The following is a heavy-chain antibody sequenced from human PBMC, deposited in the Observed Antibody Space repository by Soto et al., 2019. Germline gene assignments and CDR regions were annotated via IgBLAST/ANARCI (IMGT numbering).Heavy chain of an antibody. CDR3: AKDLYTSGWYNSFDP. CDR1: RFTLSNCG. V-gene: IGHV3-30*18. D-gene: IGHD6-19*01. Sequence: QVQLVESGGGVVQPGGSLILSCAASRFTLSNCGMHWVRQAPGRGLEWVAMISHDGNEKHYIDSVKGRFTISRDDSKNTLYLQMNSLRPEDTAVYYCAKDLYTSGWYNSFDPWGQGTLVTVSS. CDR2: ISHDGNEK. J-gene: IGHJ5*02.